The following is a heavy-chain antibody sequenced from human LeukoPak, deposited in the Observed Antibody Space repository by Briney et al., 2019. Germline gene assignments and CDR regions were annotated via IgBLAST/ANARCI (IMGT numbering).Heavy chain of an antibody. J-gene: IGHJ1*01. CDR3: ARSARPRYCSSTSCRYAEYFQH. CDR2: INHSGST. D-gene: IGHD2-2*01. Sequence: PSETLSLTCAVYGGSFSGYYWSWIRLSPGKGLEWIGEINHSGSTNYNPSLKSRVTISVDTSKNQFSLKLSSVTAADTAVYYCARSARPRYCSSTSCRYAEYFQHWGQGTLVTVSS. V-gene: IGHV4-34*01. CDR1: GGSFSGYY.